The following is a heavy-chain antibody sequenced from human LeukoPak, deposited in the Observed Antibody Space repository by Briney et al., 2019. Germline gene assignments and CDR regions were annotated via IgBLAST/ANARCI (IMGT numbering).Heavy chain of an antibody. Sequence: SETLSLTCTVSGGSISSGDYYWSWIRQPPGKGLEWIGYIYYSGSTYYNPSLKSRVTISVDTSKNQFSLKLSSVTAADTAVYYCARVNGYYYDSSGYEDYWGQGTLVTVSS. CDR3: ARVNGYYYDSSGYEDY. CDR2: IYYSGST. J-gene: IGHJ4*02. CDR1: GGSISSGDYY. D-gene: IGHD3-22*01. V-gene: IGHV4-30-4*08.